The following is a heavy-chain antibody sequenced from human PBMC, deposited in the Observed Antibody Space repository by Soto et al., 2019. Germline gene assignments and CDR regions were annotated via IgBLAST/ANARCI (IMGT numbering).Heavy chain of an antibody. V-gene: IGHV2-5*02. CDR2: IYWDDDK. Sequence: QITLKESGPTLVKPTQTLTLTCTFSGFSLTETGMGVGWIRQPPGKALEWLALIYWDDDKPYSPSLKRGLTISKDASKNQVVLTKTNVDAVDTATYYCAHRRSGYFDSWGQGTLVTVSS. J-gene: IGHJ4*02. CDR1: GFSLTETGMG. CDR3: AHRRSGYFDS.